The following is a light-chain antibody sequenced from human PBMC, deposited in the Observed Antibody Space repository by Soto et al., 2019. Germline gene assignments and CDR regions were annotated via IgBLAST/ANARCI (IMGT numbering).Light chain of an antibody. CDR3: QQYVNSPYT. CDR1: QSVSSSY. J-gene: IGKJ2*01. CDR2: GAS. Sequence: EIVLTQSPGTLSLSPGERATLSCRASQSVSSSYLAWYQQKPGQAPRLLIYGASSRATGIPDRFSGSGSGTDFTLTINRLEPEDFALFYCQQYVNSPYTFGQGTKLEIK. V-gene: IGKV3-20*01.